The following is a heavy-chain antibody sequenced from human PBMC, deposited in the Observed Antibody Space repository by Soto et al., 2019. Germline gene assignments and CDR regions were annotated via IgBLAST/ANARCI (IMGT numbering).Heavy chain of an antibody. J-gene: IGHJ4*02. CDR3: TLWGLGNDFGAA. CDR1: GFTFSDHY. Sequence: EVQLVESGGGLVQPGGSLRLSCAASGFTFSDHYMDWVRQAPGKGLEWVGRSKNKAVSYTTEYAASVKGRFTISRDGSKNSLFLQMKSLKTAGTAVYYCTLWGLGNDFGAAGGQGILVTVAS. CDR2: SKNKAVSYTT. V-gene: IGHV3-72*01. D-gene: IGHD3-16*01.